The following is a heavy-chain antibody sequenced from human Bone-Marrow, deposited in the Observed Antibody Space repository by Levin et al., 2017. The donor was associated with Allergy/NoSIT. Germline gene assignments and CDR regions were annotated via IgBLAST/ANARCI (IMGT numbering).Heavy chain of an antibody. V-gene: IGHV3-73*01. CDR3: ARLTEAYCGGDCKNAFDI. CDR1: GFTFSGST. CDR2: IRSKANDYAT. Sequence: LSLTCAASGFTFSGSTMHWVRQASGKGLDWVGRIRSKANDYATAYAASVKGRFSISRDDSKNTAYLQMNSLVTDDTAVYYCARLTEAYCGGDCKNAFDIWGQGTMVTVSS. D-gene: IGHD2-21*02. J-gene: IGHJ3*02.